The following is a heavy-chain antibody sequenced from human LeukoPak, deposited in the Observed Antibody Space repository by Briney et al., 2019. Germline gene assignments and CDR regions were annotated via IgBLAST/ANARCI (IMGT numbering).Heavy chain of an antibody. J-gene: IGHJ4*02. D-gene: IGHD3-22*01. CDR1: GLSFRSYG. CDR2: ISGSGDNT. V-gene: IGHV3-21*01. Sequence: GGSLRPSCEASGLSFRSYGMSWVRQAPGKGLEWVSGISGSGDNTYYADSVKGRFTISRDNAKNSLYLQMNSLRAEDTAIYYCARVDNYYDTSGYYDYWGQGTLVTVSS. CDR3: ARVDNYYDTSGYYDY.